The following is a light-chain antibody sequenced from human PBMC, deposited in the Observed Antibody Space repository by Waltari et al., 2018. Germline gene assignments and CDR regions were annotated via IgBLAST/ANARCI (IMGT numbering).Light chain of an antibody. Sequence: QSALTQPASLSGSPGQSNTISCTGPNSDLRAYNYVPWYKQPPGKVPKLLIYDVNNRPSGVSHRFSGSKSGSTASLTISGLQAEDEADYYCSSQTTTMTVLFGGGTKVTVL. CDR3: SSQTTTMTVL. V-gene: IGLV2-14*03. J-gene: IGLJ2*01. CDR1: NSDLRAYNY. CDR2: DVN.